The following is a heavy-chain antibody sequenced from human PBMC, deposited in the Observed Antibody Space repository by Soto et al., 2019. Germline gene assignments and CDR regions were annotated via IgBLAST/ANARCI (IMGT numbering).Heavy chain of an antibody. CDR1: GFTFSSYG. CDR3: ARVWGEYSYGYLSAFDI. J-gene: IGHJ3*02. V-gene: IGHV3-33*01. CDR2: IWYDGSNK. D-gene: IGHD5-18*01. Sequence: PGGSLRLSCAASGFTFSSYGMHWVRQAPGKGLEWVAVIWYDGSNKYYADSVKGRFTISRDNSKNTLYLQMNSLRAEDTAVYYCARVWGEYSYGYLSAFDIWGQGTMVTVSS.